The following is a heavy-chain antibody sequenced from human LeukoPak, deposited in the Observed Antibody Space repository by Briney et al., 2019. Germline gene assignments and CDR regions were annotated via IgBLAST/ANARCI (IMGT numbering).Heavy chain of an antibody. V-gene: IGHV3-30*18. CDR2: ISYDGSNK. CDR3: AKDRAAGYGSGWDYYYGMDV. Sequence: GGSLRLSCAASGFTFSSYGMHWVRQAPGKGLEWVAVISYDGSNKYYADSVEGRFTISRDNSKNTLYLQMNSLRAEDTAVYYCAKDRAAGYGSGWDYYYGMDVWGKGTTVTVSS. J-gene: IGHJ6*04. CDR1: GFTFSSYG. D-gene: IGHD3-10*01.